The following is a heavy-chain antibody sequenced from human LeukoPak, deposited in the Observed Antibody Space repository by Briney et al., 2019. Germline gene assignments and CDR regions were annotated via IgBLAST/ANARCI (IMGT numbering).Heavy chain of an antibody. D-gene: IGHD2-15*01. V-gene: IGHV4-4*02. Sequence: SGTLSLTCAVSGGSISSSNWWSWVRQPPGKGLEWIGEIYHSGSTNYNPSLKSRVTISVDKSKNQFSLKLSSVTAADTAVYYCASLVVAAQYYFDYWGQGTLVTVSS. CDR2: IYHSGST. J-gene: IGHJ4*02. CDR1: GGSISSSNW. CDR3: ASLVVAAQYYFDY.